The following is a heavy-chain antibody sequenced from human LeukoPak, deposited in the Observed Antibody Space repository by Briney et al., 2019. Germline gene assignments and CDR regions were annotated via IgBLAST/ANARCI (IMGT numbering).Heavy chain of an antibody. J-gene: IGHJ3*02. V-gene: IGHV3-23*01. Sequence: GGSLRLSCAASGFTFSSYAMNWVRQAPGKGLEWVSTISRSGGSTYYADSVKGRFTISRDNSKSTLYLQMSSLRAEDTAVYYCAKRARYCGGGSCYDDAFDIWGQGTMVTVSS. D-gene: IGHD2-15*01. CDR2: ISRSGGST. CDR1: GFTFSSYA. CDR3: AKRARYCGGGSCYDDAFDI.